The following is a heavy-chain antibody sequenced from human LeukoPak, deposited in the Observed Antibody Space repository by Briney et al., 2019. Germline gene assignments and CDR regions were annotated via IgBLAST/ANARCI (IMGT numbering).Heavy chain of an antibody. V-gene: IGHV3-30*04. D-gene: IGHD2-15*01. CDR3: ARDDNCSGGSCYGPLDY. CDR1: GFTFSSYA. J-gene: IGHJ4*02. CDR2: ISYDGSNK. Sequence: GGSLRLSCAASGFTFSSYAMHWVRQAPGKGLERVAVISYDGSNKYYADSVKGRFTISRDNSKNTLYLQMNSLRAEDTAVYYRARDDNCSGGSCYGPLDYWGQGTLVTVSS.